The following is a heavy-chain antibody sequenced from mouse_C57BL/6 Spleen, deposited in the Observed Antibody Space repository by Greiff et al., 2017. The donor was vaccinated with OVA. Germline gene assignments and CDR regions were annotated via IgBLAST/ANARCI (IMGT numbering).Heavy chain of an antibody. D-gene: IGHD1-1*01. CDR3: AREDLDYYGRYFDV. J-gene: IGHJ1*03. CDR2: INYDGSST. V-gene: IGHV5-16*01. CDR1: GFTFSDYY. Sequence: EVKLMESEGGLVQPGSSMKLSCTASGFTFSDYYMAWVRQVPEKGLEWVANINYDGSSTYYLDSLKSRFIISRDNAKNILYLQMSSLKSEDTATYYCAREDLDYYGRYFDVWGTGTTVTVSS.